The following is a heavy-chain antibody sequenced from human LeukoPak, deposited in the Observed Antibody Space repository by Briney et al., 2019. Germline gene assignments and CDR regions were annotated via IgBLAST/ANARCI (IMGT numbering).Heavy chain of an antibody. J-gene: IGHJ6*02. CDR2: INHSGST. D-gene: IGHD6-6*01. CDR1: GGSFSGYY. CDR3: ARGSSSPWGGYYYYGMDV. V-gene: IGHV4-34*01. Sequence: SETLSLTCAVYGGSFSGYYWSWIRQPPGKGLEWIGEINHSGSTNYNPSLKSRVTISVDTFKNQFSLKLSSVTAADTAVYYCARGSSSPWGGYYYYGMDVWGQGTTVTVSS.